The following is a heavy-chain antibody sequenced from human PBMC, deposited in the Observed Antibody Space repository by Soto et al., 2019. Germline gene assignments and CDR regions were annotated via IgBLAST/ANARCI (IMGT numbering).Heavy chain of an antibody. Sequence: GESLKISCEGSCYSFTSYLISWGRPMPGKGLELVGKLDPSDSYANNSPSFQGHVNISADKSISTAYLQGSSLKASDTAMYYCARRESPIEDYYDSSGSIVAFDIWGQGTMVTVSS. D-gene: IGHD3-22*01. CDR1: CYSFTSYL. V-gene: IGHV5-10-1*01. J-gene: IGHJ3*02. CDR3: ARRESPIEDYYDSSGSIVAFDI. CDR2: LDPSDSYA.